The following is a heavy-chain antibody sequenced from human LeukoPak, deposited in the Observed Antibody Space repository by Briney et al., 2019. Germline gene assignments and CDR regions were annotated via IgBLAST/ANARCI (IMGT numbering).Heavy chain of an antibody. J-gene: IGHJ4*02. V-gene: IGHV4-31*03. CDR3: ASDSYGSGSVDY. CDR1: GGSISSGGYY. CDR2: IYYSGST. Sequence: SETLSLTCTVSGGSISSGGYYWSWIRQHPGKGLEWIGYIYYSGSTYYNPSLKSRVTISVDTSKNQFSLKLSSVTAADTAVYYCASDSYGSGSVDYWGQGTLVTVSS. D-gene: IGHD3-10*01.